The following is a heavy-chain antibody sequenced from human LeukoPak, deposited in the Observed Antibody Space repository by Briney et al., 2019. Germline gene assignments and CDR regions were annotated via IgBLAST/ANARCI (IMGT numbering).Heavy chain of an antibody. CDR1: GGSFSGYY. CDR2: INHSGST. D-gene: IGHD6-6*01. CDR3: ARRFAGSSSSY. V-gene: IGHV4-34*01. J-gene: IGHJ4*02. Sequence: SETLSLTCAVYGGSFSGYYWSWIRQPPGKGLEWIGEINHSGSTNYNPSLKSRVTISVDTSKNQFSLKLSSVTAADTAVYYCARRFAGSSSSYWGQGTLVTVSS.